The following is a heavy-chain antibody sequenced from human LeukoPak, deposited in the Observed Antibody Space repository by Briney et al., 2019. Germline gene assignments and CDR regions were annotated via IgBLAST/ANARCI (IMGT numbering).Heavy chain of an antibody. V-gene: IGHV3-30*18. J-gene: IGHJ4*02. D-gene: IGHD6-13*01. CDR1: GFTLNNYG. Sequence: PGGSLRLSCAVSGFTLNNYGMHCVRQAPGKGLEWAAFISEDGSNEKYADSVKGRFTISRDNSNKTLSLQMNSLRVEDTGVYYCAKDRATTSSGTIDYWGQGTLVTVSS. CDR2: ISEDGSNE. CDR3: AKDRATTSSGTIDY.